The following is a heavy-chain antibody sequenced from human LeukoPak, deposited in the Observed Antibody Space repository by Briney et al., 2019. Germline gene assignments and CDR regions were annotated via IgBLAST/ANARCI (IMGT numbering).Heavy chain of an antibody. J-gene: IGHJ4*02. V-gene: IGHV4-34*01. Sequence: SETLSLTCAVYGGSFSGYYWSWIRQPPGKGLEWIGEINHSGSTNYNLSLKSRVTISVDTSKNQFSLKLSSVTAADTAVYYCAGSYCSSTSCYEGYFDYWGQGTLVTVSS. CDR3: AGSYCSSTSCYEGYFDY. CDR2: INHSGST. CDR1: GGSFSGYY. D-gene: IGHD2-2*01.